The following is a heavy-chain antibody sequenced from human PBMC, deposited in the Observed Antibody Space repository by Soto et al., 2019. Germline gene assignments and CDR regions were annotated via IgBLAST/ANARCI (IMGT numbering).Heavy chain of an antibody. J-gene: IGHJ5*02. CDR2: IYATGTT. CDR3: VRDGTKTLRDWFDP. V-gene: IGHV4-4*07. D-gene: IGHD1-1*01. Sequence: SETLSLTCTVSGASISGYYWSWIRKSAGRGLEWIGRIYATGTTDYNPSLKSRVMMSVDTSKKQFSLRLRSVTAADTAVYYCVRDGTKTLRDWFDPWGQGISVTVSS. CDR1: GASISGYY.